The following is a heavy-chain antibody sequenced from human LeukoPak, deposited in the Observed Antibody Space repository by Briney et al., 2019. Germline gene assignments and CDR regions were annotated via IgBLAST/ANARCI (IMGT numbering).Heavy chain of an antibody. Sequence: SETLSLTCTVSGGSISSSSYYWGWIRQPPGKGLEWIGSIYYSGSTYYNPSLKSRVTISVDTSKNQFSLKLSSVTAADTAVYYCARQNIVVVPAARGGWFDPWGQGTLVAVSS. CDR3: ARQNIVVVPAARGGWFDP. CDR1: GGSISSSSYY. D-gene: IGHD2-2*01. J-gene: IGHJ5*02. CDR2: IYYSGST. V-gene: IGHV4-39*01.